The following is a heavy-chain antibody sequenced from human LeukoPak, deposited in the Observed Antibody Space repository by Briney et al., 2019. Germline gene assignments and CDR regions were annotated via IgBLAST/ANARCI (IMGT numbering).Heavy chain of an antibody. Sequence: PGGSLRLSCAASGFTLSSYSMNWVRQAPGKGLEWVSPFSSSSSHICYADSVKGRFTISRDNAKNSLYLQMSSLRAEDTAVYYCARGVAAARYDAFDIWGQGTMVTVSS. D-gene: IGHD6-13*01. CDR3: ARGVAAARYDAFDI. CDR1: GFTLSSYS. CDR2: FSSSSSHI. J-gene: IGHJ3*02. V-gene: IGHV3-21*01.